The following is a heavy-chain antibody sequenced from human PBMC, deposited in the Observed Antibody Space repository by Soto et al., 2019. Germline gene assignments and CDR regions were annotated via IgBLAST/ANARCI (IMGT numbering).Heavy chain of an antibody. D-gene: IGHD3-22*01. CDR1: RFTFSSYG. V-gene: IGHV3-33*01. J-gene: IGHJ4*02. CDR3: ARDGSSGYSLLFFGY. Sequence: PGGSLRLSCAASRFTFSSYGMHWVRQAPGKGLGWVAVIWYDGSNKYYADSVKGRFTVSRDNSKNTLYLQMNSLRAADPAVYYWARDGSSGYSLLFFGYWGKGSLVTVSS. CDR2: IWYDGSNK.